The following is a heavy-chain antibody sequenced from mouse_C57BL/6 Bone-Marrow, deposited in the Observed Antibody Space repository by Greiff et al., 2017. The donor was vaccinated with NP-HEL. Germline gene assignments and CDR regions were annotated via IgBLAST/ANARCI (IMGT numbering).Heavy chain of an antibody. J-gene: IGHJ3*01. V-gene: IGHV2-2*01. CDR1: GFSLTSYG. CDR3: ASGPAWFAY. CDR2: IWSGGST. Sequence: QVQLQQSGPGLVQPSQSLSITCTVSGFSLTSYGVHWVRQSPGKGLEWLGVIWSGGSTDYNAAFISRLSISKDNSKSQVFLKMNSLQTDDTAMYYCASGPAWFAYWGQGTLVTVSA.